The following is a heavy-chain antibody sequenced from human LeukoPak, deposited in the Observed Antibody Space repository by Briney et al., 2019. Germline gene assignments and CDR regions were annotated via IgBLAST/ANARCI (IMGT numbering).Heavy chain of an antibody. V-gene: IGHV4-39*01. Sequence: SETLSLTCTVSGGSISSSSYYWGWIRQPPGKGLEWIGSIYYSGSTYYNPSLKSRVTISVDTSKNQSSLKLSSVTAADTAVYYCARTPAAFDYWGQGTLVTVSS. CDR3: ARTPAAFDY. CDR2: IYYSGST. CDR1: GGSISSSSYY. D-gene: IGHD2-2*01. J-gene: IGHJ4*02.